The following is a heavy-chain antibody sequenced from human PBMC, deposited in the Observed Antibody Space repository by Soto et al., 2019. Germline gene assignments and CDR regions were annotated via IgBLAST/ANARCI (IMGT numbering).Heavy chain of an antibody. Sequence: GGSLRLSCVASGFTFSNAWMSWVRQAPGKGLEWVGRIKSKTDGGTTDYAAPVKGRFTISRDDSKNTLYLQMNSLRAEDTAVYYCAREEGEPHYDYYYYGMDVWGQGTTVTVSS. CDR3: AREEGEPHYDYYYYGMDV. D-gene: IGHD4-17*01. V-gene: IGHV3-15*01. CDR1: GFTFSNAW. CDR2: IKSKTDGGTT. J-gene: IGHJ6*02.